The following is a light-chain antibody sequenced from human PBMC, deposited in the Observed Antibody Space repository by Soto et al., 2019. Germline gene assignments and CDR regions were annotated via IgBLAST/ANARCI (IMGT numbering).Light chain of an antibody. CDR3: QQYHNWPPQYT. CDR1: QTVSSN. Sequence: EIVMTQSPAPLSVSPGERATLSCRASQTVSSNLAWYQQKPGQAPRLLIYGASTRATGVPARFSGSGSGTEFTLTISSLQSEDFAVYYCQQYHNWPPQYTFGQGTKLQIK. V-gene: IGKV3-15*01. CDR2: GAS. J-gene: IGKJ2*01.